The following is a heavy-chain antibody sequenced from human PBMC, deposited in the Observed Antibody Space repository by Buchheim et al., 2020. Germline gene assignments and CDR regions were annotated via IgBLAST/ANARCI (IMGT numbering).Heavy chain of an antibody. CDR1: GVTFRSYA. D-gene: IGHD3-3*02. V-gene: IGHV3-30-3*01. CDR2: ISFDGNHI. CDR3: TRDLSMKYSIDY. J-gene: IGHJ4*02. Sequence: QVHLVESGGGVVQPGTSLRLSCAASGVTFRSYAIHWVRQAPGKGLEWVAFISFDGNHIYYANSVKGRFTISRDNSRNTVSLQMNTLRREDTAMYYCTRDLSMKYSIDYWGQGT.